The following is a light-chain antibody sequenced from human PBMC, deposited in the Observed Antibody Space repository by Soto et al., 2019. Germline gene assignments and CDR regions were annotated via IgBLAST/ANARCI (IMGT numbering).Light chain of an antibody. CDR2: GAS. CDR3: QQYGRSPT. CDR1: QSVSSSY. J-gene: IGKJ4*01. V-gene: IGKV3-20*01. Sequence: EIVLTQSPGTLSLSPGERATLSCRASQSVSSSYLAWYQQKPGQAPRLLIYGASSRATGIPDRFSGSGSGTDFTLTISRLEPEDVALYYCQQYGRSPTFGCGTKVEIK.